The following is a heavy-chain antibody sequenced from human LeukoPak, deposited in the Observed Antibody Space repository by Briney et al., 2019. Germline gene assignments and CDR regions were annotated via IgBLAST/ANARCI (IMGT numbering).Heavy chain of an antibody. V-gene: IGHV3-53*01. J-gene: IGHJ6*02. D-gene: IGHD2-15*01. CDR2: IYSGGST. CDR1: GFTVSSNY. CDR3: ARELLRVHGMDV. Sequence: PGGSLRLSCAASGFTVSSNYMSWVRQAPGKGLEWVSVIYSGGSTYYADSVKGRFTISRDNSKNTLYLQMNSLRAEDTAVYYCARELLRVHGMDVWGQGTTVTVSS.